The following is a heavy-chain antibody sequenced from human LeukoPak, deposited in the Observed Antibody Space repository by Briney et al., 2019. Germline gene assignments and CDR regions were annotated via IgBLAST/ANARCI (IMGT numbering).Heavy chain of an antibody. J-gene: IGHJ5*02. D-gene: IGHD2-2*01. Sequence: ASVKVSCKASRYTFTGYYMHWVRQAPGQGLEWMGWINPNSGGTNYAQKFQGRVNMTRDTSISTAYMELSRLRSDDTAVYYCARDLYCSSTSCYGVDLDPWGQGTLVTVSS. V-gene: IGHV1-2*02. CDR3: ARDLYCSSTSCYGVDLDP. CDR1: RYTFTGYY. CDR2: INPNSGGT.